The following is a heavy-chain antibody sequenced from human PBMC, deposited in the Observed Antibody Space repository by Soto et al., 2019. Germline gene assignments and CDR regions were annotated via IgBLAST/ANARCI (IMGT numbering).Heavy chain of an antibody. Sequence: TLSLTCEVSGGPISSGVYSWSWIRQPPGKGLEWIGYIYHSGGIYYNPSLRGRVTMSIDRTKKQFSLKLSSVTAADTAVYFCARTMTTLGWFDPWGQGTLVTVSS. J-gene: IGHJ5*02. D-gene: IGHD3-16*01. CDR2: IYHSGGI. CDR1: GGPISSGVYS. CDR3: ARTMTTLGWFDP. V-gene: IGHV4-30-2*01.